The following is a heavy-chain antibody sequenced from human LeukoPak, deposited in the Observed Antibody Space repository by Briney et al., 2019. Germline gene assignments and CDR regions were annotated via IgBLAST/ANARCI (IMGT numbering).Heavy chain of an antibody. J-gene: IGHJ1*01. D-gene: IGHD3-3*01. V-gene: IGHV4-38-2*02. CDR3: ASPQDDAFGY. CDR2: IHYSGTT. Sequence: SETLSLTCTVSGYSVTSDYYWGWSRQSPGKGLVWIGSIHYSGTTAYNPSLKSRVTISVATSKNQFSLNLSSVTAADTAVYYCASPQDDAFGYWGQSTLVTVSS. CDR1: GYSVTSDYY.